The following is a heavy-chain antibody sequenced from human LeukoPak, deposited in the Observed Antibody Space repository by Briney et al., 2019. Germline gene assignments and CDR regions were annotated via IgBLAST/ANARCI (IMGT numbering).Heavy chain of an antibody. D-gene: IGHD1-20*01. J-gene: IGHJ4*02. Sequence: ASVKVSCKASGYTFTSYDINWVRQATGQGLEWMGWMNPNSGNTGYAQKFQGRVTMTRNTSISTAYMELSSLRSEDTAVYYCARGHSYNWNPDYWGQGTLVTVSS. CDR3: ARGHSYNWNPDY. CDR1: GYTFTSYD. CDR2: MNPNSGNT. V-gene: IGHV1-8*01.